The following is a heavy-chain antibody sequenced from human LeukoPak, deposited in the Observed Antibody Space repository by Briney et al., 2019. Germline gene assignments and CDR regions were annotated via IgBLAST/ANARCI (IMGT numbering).Heavy chain of an antibody. V-gene: IGHV1-69*01. D-gene: IGHD5-18*01. Sequence: GASVKVSCKASGGTFSSYAISWVRQAPGQGLEWMGGIIPIFGTANYAQKFQGRVTITADESTGTAYMELSSLRSEDTAVYYCARQEVDTAMVSDYYYGMDVWGQGTTVTVSS. CDR2: IIPIFGTA. CDR3: ARQEVDTAMVSDYYYGMDV. J-gene: IGHJ6*02. CDR1: GGTFSSYA.